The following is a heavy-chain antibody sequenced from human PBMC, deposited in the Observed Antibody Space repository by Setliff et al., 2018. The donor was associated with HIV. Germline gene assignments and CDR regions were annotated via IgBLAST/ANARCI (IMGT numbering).Heavy chain of an antibody. Sequence: SLRLSCAASGFTFSNYAMSWVRQAPGEGLEWVSAILSTGERTFYADSVRGRFTVSRDNAKNSVFLQMNRLRGEDTGVYYCARLGTARSFDIWGLGTLVTVSS. CDR3: ARLGTARSFDI. CDR2: ILSTGERT. CDR1: GFTFSNYA. D-gene: IGHD7-27*01. J-gene: IGHJ4*01. V-gene: IGHV3-23*01.